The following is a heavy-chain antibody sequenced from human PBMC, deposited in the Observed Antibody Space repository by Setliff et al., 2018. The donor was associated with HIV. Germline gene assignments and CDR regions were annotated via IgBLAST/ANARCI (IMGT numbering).Heavy chain of an antibody. CDR2: IVVDGSNT. CDR1: GVTFTTST. D-gene: IGHD3-10*01. J-gene: IGHJ6*02. Sequence: SVKVSCKASGVTFTTSTIQWVRQARGQRLEWIGWIVVDGSNTNYAQKFQERVTIIRDMSTNTAYMELSSLRSEDTAVYYCAAGIYGSYGMDVWGQGTTVTVSS. V-gene: IGHV1-58*02. CDR3: AAGIYGSYGMDV.